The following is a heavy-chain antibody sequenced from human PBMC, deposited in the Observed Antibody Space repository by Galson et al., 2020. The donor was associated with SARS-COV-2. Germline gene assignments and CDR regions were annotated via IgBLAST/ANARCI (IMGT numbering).Heavy chain of an antibody. J-gene: IGHJ5*02. V-gene: IGHV3-33*01. Sequence: GESLKISCAASGFIFSSYGMHWVRQAPGKGLEWVALIWYDESNKYYADSVRGRFTISRDISKNTLYLQMDNVRAEDTAVYYCARNPVPGTGGDWFDTWGQGTLVTVSS. CDR1: GFIFSSYG. CDR3: ARNPVPGTGGDWFDT. D-gene: IGHD6-19*01. CDR2: IWYDESNK.